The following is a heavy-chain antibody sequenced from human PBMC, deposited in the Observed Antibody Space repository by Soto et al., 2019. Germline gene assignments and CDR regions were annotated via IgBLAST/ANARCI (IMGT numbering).Heavy chain of an antibody. CDR1: GGTFSSYT. Sequence: QVQLVQSGAEVKKPGSSVKVSCKASGGTFSSYTISWVRQAPGQGLEWMGRIIPILGIVNYAQKFQGRVTITADKSTSTAYMELSSLRSEDTAVYYCASTTTIWTGADYWGQGTLVTVSS. V-gene: IGHV1-69*02. D-gene: IGHD1-1*01. CDR3: ASTTTIWTGADY. CDR2: IIPILGIV. J-gene: IGHJ4*02.